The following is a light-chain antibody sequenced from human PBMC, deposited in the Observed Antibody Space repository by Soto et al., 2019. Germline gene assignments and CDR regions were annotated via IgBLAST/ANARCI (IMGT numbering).Light chain of an antibody. CDR3: QSYDSSLSVYV. CDR2: EVN. CDR1: GGDIGY. J-gene: IGLJ1*01. Sequence: QSALTQPASVSGSPGQSITISCTGSGGDIGYVAWYQQHPGKAPKLIIYEVNNRPSGVPDRFSGSKSGTSASLAITGLQAEDEADYYCQSYDSSLSVYVFGTGTKLTVL. V-gene: IGLV2-14*01.